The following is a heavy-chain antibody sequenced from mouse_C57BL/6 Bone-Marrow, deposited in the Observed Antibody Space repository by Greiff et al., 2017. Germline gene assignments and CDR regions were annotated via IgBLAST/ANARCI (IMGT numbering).Heavy chain of an antibody. Sequence: VQLQQSGAELVRPGASVKLSCTASGFNIKDDYMHWVKQRPEQGLEWIGWIDPENGDTEYASKFQGKATITADTSSNTAYLQLSSLKSEDTAVYYCTTSDYFDYWGQGTTLTVSS. CDR1: GFNIKDDY. V-gene: IGHV14-4*01. CDR3: TTSDYFDY. J-gene: IGHJ2*01. CDR2: IDPENGDT.